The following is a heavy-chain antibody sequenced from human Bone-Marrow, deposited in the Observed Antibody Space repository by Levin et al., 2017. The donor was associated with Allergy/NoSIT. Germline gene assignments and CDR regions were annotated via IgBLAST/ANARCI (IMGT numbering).Heavy chain of an antibody. CDR3: ARDPPDALEF. V-gene: IGHV3-11*05. J-gene: IGHJ3*01. CDR2: SSSSGSYT. Sequence: PGGSLRLSCAASGFTFSAYYMSWVRQAPGKGLEWVSYSSSSGSYTKYADSVKGRFTISRDNAKNSLYLQMNSLTAEDTAVYYCARDPPDALEFWGPGTMVTVAS. CDR1: GFTFSAYY.